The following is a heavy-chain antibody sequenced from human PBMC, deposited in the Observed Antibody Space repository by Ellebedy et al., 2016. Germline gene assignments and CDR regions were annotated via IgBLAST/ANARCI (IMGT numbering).Heavy chain of an antibody. CDR1: GYTFTNHA. J-gene: IGHJ5*02. D-gene: IGHD3-16*01. Sequence: ASVKVSCKTSGYTFTNHAVHWVRQAPGQTFEWMGWINPANGDTRYSQKFLGRVTITSDTSATTVYMELSSLRSEDTAVYFCARDKPGGDNWFDPWGQGTLVTVSS. CDR2: INPANGDT. V-gene: IGHV1-3*01. CDR3: ARDKPGGDNWFDP.